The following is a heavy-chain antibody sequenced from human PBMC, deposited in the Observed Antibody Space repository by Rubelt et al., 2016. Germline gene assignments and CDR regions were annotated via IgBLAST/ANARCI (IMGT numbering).Heavy chain of an antibody. CDR3: ARSKDTAMVTDADWYFDL. J-gene: IGHJ2*01. V-gene: IGHV1-3*01. CDR2: INAGNGNT. Sequence: QVQLVQSGAEVKKPGASVKVSCKASGYTFTSYAMHWVRQAPGQRLEWMGWINAGNGNTKYSQKFQGRVTITRDTYASTAYMELSSLRSEDTAVYYCARSKDTAMVTDADWYFDLWGRGTLVTVSS. D-gene: IGHD5-18*01. CDR1: GYTFTSYA.